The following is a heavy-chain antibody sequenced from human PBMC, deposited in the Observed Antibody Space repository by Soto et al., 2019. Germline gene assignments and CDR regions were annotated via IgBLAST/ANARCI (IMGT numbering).Heavy chain of an antibody. Sequence: GASVKVCCKASGYTFTSYGISWVRQAPGQGLEWMGWISAYNGNTNYAQKLQGRVTMTTDTSTSTAYMELRSLRSDDTAVYYCARDSAMVRGVIIRGSYYYYMDVWGKGTTVTVSS. CDR3: ARDSAMVRGVIIRGSYYYYMDV. CDR2: ISAYNGNT. D-gene: IGHD3-10*01. J-gene: IGHJ6*03. CDR1: GYTFTSYG. V-gene: IGHV1-18*01.